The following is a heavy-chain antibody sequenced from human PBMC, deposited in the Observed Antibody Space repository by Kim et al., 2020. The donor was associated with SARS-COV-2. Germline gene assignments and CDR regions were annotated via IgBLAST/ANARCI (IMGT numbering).Heavy chain of an antibody. Sequence: SETLSLTCTVSGGSISSYYWSWIRQPPGKGLEWIGYIYYSGSTNYNPSLKSRVTISVDTSKIQFSLKLSSVTAADTAVYYCAREGGATTLAAFDIWGQGTMVTVSS. V-gene: IGHV4-59*01. CDR3: AREGGATTLAAFDI. CDR1: GGSISSYY. CDR2: IYYSGST. J-gene: IGHJ3*02. D-gene: IGHD1-26*01.